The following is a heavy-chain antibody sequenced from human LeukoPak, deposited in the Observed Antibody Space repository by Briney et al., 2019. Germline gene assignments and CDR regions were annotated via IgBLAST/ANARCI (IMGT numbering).Heavy chain of an antibody. CDR2: IRYDGSDK. V-gene: IGHV3-30*02. Sequence: GGSLRLSCAASGFTFSNYAMHWVRQAPGKGLQWVAFIRYDGSDKFYADSVKGRFTISRDNSKNTLYLQMNSLRAEDTVLYYCAKDQSSWYNFDYWGQGTLVTVSS. D-gene: IGHD6-13*01. J-gene: IGHJ4*02. CDR3: AKDQSSWYNFDY. CDR1: GFTFSNYA.